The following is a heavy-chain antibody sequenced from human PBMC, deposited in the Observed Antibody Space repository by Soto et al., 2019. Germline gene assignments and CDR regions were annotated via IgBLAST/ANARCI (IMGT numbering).Heavy chain of an antibody. D-gene: IGHD3-22*01. V-gene: IGHV3-33*01. J-gene: IGHJ6*02. CDR3: ARDQAGGRPPYYYRGLDV. CDR1: GFTFRTYA. CDR2: IWYDGAAK. Sequence: QVQLVESGGGVVPPGTSLRLSCAASGFTFRTYAMHWARQAPGKGLEWVAVIWYDGAAKYYVDSLKGRFSISRDNSKNTVYLQMDSLRVEDTAVYHCARDQAGGRPPYYYRGLDVWGQGTKVIVSS.